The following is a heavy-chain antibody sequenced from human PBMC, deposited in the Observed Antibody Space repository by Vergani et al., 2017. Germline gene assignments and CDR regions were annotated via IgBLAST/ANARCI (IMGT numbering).Heavy chain of an antibody. CDR3: ARSRSATGTTDYFDY. CDR2: IFYSGST. CDR1: GGSFSSAGYY. J-gene: IGHJ4*02. V-gene: IGHV4-31*03. D-gene: IGHD4-17*01. Sequence: QVQLQESGPGLVKPSQTLSLTCSVSGGSFSSAGYYWSWIRQHPGKGLEWIGYIFYSGSTYYNPSLKSRVTISVDTSKNKFSLNLNSVTAADTAVYFCARSRSATGTTDYFDYWGQGTLVTVSS.